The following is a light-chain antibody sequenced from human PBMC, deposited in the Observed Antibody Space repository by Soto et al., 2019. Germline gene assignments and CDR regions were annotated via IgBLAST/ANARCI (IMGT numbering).Light chain of an antibody. V-gene: IGKV3-15*01. Sequence: EIVMTQSPATLSVSPGERATLSCRASQSVRSSLAWYQQKPGQAPRLLIYDASTRATGIPARISGSGSGTEFTLTISSLQSEDFAVYYCQQYDNWRTFGQGTKVEIK. J-gene: IGKJ1*01. CDR1: QSVRSS. CDR2: DAS. CDR3: QQYDNWRT.